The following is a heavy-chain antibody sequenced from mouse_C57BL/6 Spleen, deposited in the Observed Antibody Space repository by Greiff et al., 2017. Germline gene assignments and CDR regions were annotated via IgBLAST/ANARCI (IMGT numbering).Heavy chain of an antibody. CDR2: ISSGGSYT. D-gene: IGHD2-14*01. V-gene: IGHV5-6*01. CDR1: GFTFSSYG. J-gene: IGHJ1*03. CDR3: ARGGGTWYVEV. Sequence: EVMLVESGGDLVKPGGSLKLSCAASGFTFSSYGMSWVRQTPDKRLEWVATISSGGSYTYYPDSVKGRFTISRDNAKNTLYLQMSSLKSEDTAMYYCARGGGTWYVEVWGTGTTVTVSS.